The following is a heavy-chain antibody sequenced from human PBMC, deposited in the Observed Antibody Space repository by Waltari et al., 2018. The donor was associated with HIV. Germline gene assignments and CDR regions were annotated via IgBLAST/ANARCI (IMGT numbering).Heavy chain of an antibody. CDR3: ATSKILSGNFFYGLEV. CDR1: RDSTIMGGLY. D-gene: IGHD3-9*01. Sequence: QVQLQESGPGLVKPSQTLSIRCNVSRDSTIMGGLYYNGCRRSGEGGLEWIGGVAGARTANYNPSLKSRLTISTDTATSQCLLTLKSVTAADTGVYFCATSKILSGNFFYGLEVWGQGTTVIVS. J-gene: IGHJ6*02. V-gene: IGHV4-61*02. CDR2: VAGARTA.